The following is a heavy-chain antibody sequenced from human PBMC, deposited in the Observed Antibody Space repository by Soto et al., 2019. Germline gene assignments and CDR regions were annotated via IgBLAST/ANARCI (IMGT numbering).Heavy chain of an antibody. J-gene: IGHJ5*02. Sequence: ASVKVSCKASGYTFSDYKIHWLRQAPGQGLEWMGWINPKSDVTNYAHKFKDKVTMTRDTSTSTVYMDLSRLTFDNTAVYYCARGAMRSAAISTSFEPWGQGTQVTVSS. CDR1: GYTFSDYK. V-gene: IGHV1-2*02. CDR3: ARGAMRSAAISTSFEP. D-gene: IGHD2-2*01. CDR2: INPKSDVT.